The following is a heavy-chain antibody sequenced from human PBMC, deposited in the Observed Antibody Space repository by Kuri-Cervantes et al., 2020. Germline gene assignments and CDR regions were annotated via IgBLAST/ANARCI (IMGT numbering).Heavy chain of an antibody. CDR2: ISSSSSYI. J-gene: IGHJ6*03. Sequence: GESLKISCAASGFTFSSYSMNWVRQAPGKGLEWVSSISSSSSYIYYADSVKGRFTISRDNSKNTLYLQMNSLRAEDTAVYYCARDRTRYSYGPEVYYYYYYYMDVWGKGTTVTVSS. CDR1: GFTFSSYS. D-gene: IGHD5-18*01. V-gene: IGHV3-21*01. CDR3: ARDRTRYSYGPEVYYYYYYYMDV.